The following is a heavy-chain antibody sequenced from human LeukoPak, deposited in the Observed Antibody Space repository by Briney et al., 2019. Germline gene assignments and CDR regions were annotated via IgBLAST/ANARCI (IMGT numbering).Heavy chain of an antibody. CDR1: GGSISSYY. J-gene: IGHJ3*02. CDR3: ARDRCNSTTCASRGAFDI. CDR2: IYTSGST. Sequence: SETLSLTCTVSGGSISSYYWSWIRQPAGKGLEWIGRIYTSGSTNYNPSLTSRVTMSVDTSKNQFSLKLTSVTAADTAVYYCARDRCNSTTCASRGAFDIWGQGTMVTVSS. D-gene: IGHD2-2*01. V-gene: IGHV4-4*07.